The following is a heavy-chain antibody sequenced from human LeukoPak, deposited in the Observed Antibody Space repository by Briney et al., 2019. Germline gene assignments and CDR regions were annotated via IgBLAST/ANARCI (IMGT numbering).Heavy chain of an antibody. CDR1: GFTVSNYS. CDR2: ISSSSSTI. J-gene: IGHJ4*02. D-gene: IGHD1-7*01. CDR3: ARSNWNYLPEADY. V-gene: IGHV3-48*02. Sequence: GGSLRLSCAASGFTVSNYSMYWVRQARGKGLEWVSYISSSSSTIYYADSVKGRFTISRDNAKNSLYLQMNSLRDEDTAVYYCARSNWNYLPEADYWGQGTLVTVSS.